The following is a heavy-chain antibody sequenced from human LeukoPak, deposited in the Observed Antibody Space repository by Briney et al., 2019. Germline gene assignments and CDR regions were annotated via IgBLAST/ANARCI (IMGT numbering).Heavy chain of an antibody. J-gene: IGHJ4*02. D-gene: IGHD6-6*01. CDR1: GGSISSGSYS. CDR3: ASQNIAARGSFDY. Sequence: PSETLSLTCTVSGGSISSGSYSWSWIRQPAGKGLEWIGRIYISGSTNYNSYLKSRVTISIDTSKNQFSLKLSSVTAADTAVYYCASQNIAARGSFDYWGQGTLVTVSS. V-gene: IGHV4-61*02. CDR2: IYISGST.